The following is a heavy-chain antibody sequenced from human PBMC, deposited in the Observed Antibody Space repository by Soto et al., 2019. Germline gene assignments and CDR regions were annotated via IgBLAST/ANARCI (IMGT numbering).Heavy chain of an antibody. V-gene: IGHV3-11*01. D-gene: IGHD6-6*01. CDR1: GFTFSDYY. Sequence: PGGSLRLSCAASGFTFSDYYMSWIRQAPGKGLEWVSYISSRSGSTIYYADSVKGRFTISRDNAKNSLYLQMNSLRAEDTAVYYCARERTRPGFDSWGQGTLVTVS. CDR2: ISSRSGSTI. J-gene: IGHJ4*02. CDR3: ARERTRPGFDS.